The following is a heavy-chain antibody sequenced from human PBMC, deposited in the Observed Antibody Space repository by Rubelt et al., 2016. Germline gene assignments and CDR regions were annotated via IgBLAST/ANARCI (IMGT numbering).Heavy chain of an antibody. Sequence: QVQLQQWGAGLLKPSETLSLTCAVYGGSFSGYYWSWIRQPPGKGLEWIGEINHSGSTNYNPCGKSGVTISVVACKDKLSRELSSGTAGETAVYYLARHRRGATPDWFDPWGQGTLVTVSS. J-gene: IGHJ5*02. D-gene: IGHD4/OR15-4a*01. V-gene: IGHV4-34*01. CDR1: GGSFSGYY. CDR3: ARHRRGATPDWFDP. CDR2: INHSGST.